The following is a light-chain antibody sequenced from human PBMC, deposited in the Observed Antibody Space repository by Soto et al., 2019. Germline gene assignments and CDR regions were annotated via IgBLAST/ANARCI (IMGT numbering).Light chain of an antibody. CDR2: DTS. J-gene: IGKJ4*01. CDR1: QSVNNN. Sequence: EVVMTQSPALLSVSPGERGTLSCRASQSVNNNLAWYQQQPGQAPRLLIYDTSSRATGVPARFSGSGSGTEFTLTISSLKAEDFAVYYCQQYNDRPPLTFGGGTKVDIK. V-gene: IGKV3-15*01. CDR3: QQYNDRPPLT.